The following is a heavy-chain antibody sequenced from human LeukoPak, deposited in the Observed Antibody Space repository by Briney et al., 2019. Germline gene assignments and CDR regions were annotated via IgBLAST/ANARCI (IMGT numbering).Heavy chain of an antibody. CDR1: AFIFSNYG. CDR3: AKIYDSSGYHIYYFDY. V-gene: IGHV3-30*02. J-gene: IGHJ4*02. D-gene: IGHD3-22*01. CDR2: IWYDGSNK. Sequence: GGSLRLSCAASAFIFSNYGMHWVRQAPGKGLEWVAGIWYDGSNKYYADSVKGRFTISRDNSKNTLYLQMNSLRAEDTAVYYCAKIYDSSGYHIYYFDYWGQGTLVTVSS.